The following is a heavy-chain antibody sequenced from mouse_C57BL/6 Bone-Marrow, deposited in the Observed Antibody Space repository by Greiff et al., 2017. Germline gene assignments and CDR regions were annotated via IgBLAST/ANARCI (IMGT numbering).Heavy chain of an antibody. V-gene: IGHV1-26*01. J-gene: IGHJ2*01. CDR1: GYTFTDYY. D-gene: IGHD2-1*01. CDR2: INPNNGGT. Sequence: EVQLQQSGPELVKPGASVKISCKASGYTFTDYYMNWVKQSHGKSLEWIGDINPNNGGTSYNQKFKGKATLTVDKSSSTAYMELRSLTSEDSAVYYCARDAYGKGYFDYWGQGTTLTVSS. CDR3: ARDAYGKGYFDY.